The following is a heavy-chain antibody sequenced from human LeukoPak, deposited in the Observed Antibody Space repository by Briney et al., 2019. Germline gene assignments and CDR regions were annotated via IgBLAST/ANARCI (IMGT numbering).Heavy chain of an antibody. CDR1: AGSISSYY. D-gene: IGHD6-6*01. CDR3: AREYSSSDNWFDP. J-gene: IGHJ5*02. V-gene: IGHV4-59*01. Sequence: PSETLSLTCTVSAGSISSYYWSWIRQPQGKGLEWIGYIYYSGSTNYNPSLKSRVTISVDTSKNQFSLKLSSVTAADTAVYYCAREYSSSDNWFDPWGQGTLVTVSS. CDR2: IYYSGST.